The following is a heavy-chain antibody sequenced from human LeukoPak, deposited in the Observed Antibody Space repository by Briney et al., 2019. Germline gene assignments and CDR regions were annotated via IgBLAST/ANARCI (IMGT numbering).Heavy chain of an antibody. CDR1: GFTFSSYG. CDR2: IRYDGSNK. V-gene: IGHV3-30*02. J-gene: IGHJ4*02. Sequence: GGSLRLSCAASGFTFSSYGMHWVRQAPGKGLEWVAFIRYDGSNKYYADPVKGRFTISRDNSKNTLYLQMHSLRVEDTAVYYCAGNHSSSSPFDYWGQGTLVTVSS. D-gene: IGHD6-6*01. CDR3: AGNHSSSSPFDY.